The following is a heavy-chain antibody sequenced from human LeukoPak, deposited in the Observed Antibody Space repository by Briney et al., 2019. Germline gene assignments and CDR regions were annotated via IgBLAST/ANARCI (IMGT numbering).Heavy chain of an antibody. V-gene: IGHV3-23*01. CDR2: ISGSGDNT. J-gene: IGHJ4*02. D-gene: IGHD3-22*01. CDR3: AKDCGYYEGNDY. Sequence: GGSLRLSCGASGFTFNNYGMNWVRQAPGKGLEWVSAISGSGDNTYYADSVKGRFTISRDNSKNTLYLQMNSLRAEDTAIYYCAKDCGYYEGNDYWGQGTLVTVSS. CDR1: GFTFNNYG.